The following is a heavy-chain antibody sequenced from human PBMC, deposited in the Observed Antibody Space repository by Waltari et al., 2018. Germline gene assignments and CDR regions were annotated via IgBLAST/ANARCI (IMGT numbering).Heavy chain of an antibody. CDR2: IITILGTA. CDR1: GGTFSSYA. CDR3: AGRYSSSSYPGWDFDY. Sequence: QVQLVQSGAEVKKPGSSVKVSCKASGGTFSSYAISWVRQAPGQGLEWMGGIITILGTANDAKKCQGRVTITADESTSTAYMELSSLRSEDTAVYYCAGRYSSSSYPGWDFDYWGQGTLVTVSS. J-gene: IGHJ4*02. D-gene: IGHD6-6*01. V-gene: IGHV1-69*12.